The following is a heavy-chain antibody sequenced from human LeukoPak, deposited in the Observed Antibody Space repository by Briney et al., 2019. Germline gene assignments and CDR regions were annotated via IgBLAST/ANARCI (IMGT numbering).Heavy chain of an antibody. D-gene: IGHD2-2*01. Sequence: SVKVSCKASGGTFSSYAISWVRQAPGQGLEWMGRIIPILGIANYAQKFQGRVTITADKSTSTAYMELSSLRSEDTAVYYCARGVVVPAAMLWDWFDPWGQGTLVTVPS. CDR3: ARGVVVPAAMLWDWFDP. CDR2: IIPILGIA. J-gene: IGHJ5*02. CDR1: GGTFSSYA. V-gene: IGHV1-69*04.